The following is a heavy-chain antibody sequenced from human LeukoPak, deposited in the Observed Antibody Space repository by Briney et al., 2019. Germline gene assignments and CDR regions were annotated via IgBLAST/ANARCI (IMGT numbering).Heavy chain of an antibody. CDR1: GFTFSHFW. CDR3: AREDGYCSGGNCYSYFDS. CDR2: IKKTGSET. J-gene: IGHJ4*02. V-gene: IGHV3-7*01. Sequence: PGGSLRLSCAASGFTFSHFWMSWVRQAPGKGLEWVAYIKKTGSETYYVDSVKGRFTITRDNTRNSLFLQMYSLSAEDTAVYFCAREDGYCSGGNCYSYFDSWGQGTLVTVSS. D-gene: IGHD2-15*01.